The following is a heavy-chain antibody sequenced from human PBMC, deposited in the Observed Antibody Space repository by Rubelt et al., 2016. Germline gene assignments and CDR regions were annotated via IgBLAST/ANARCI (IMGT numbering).Heavy chain of an antibody. CDR2: IYFRGST. J-gene: IGHJ4*02. D-gene: IGHD3-3*01. V-gene: IGHV4-61*01. CDR1: GDSVSSGSYY. Sequence: QVQLQESGPGLVKPSETLSLTCTVSGDSVSSGSYYWSWIRQSPGKGLEWIGYIYFRGSTNYNPSLKSRVTISVDTSKNQFSLKRSSVTAADTAVYYCARDPYYDFWSGYPIAGGIDYWGQGTLVTVSS. CDR3: ARDPYYDFWSGYPIAGGIDY.